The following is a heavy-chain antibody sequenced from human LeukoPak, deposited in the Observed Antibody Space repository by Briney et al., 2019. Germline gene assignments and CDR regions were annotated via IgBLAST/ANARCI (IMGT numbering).Heavy chain of an antibody. V-gene: IGHV4-59*01. CDR2: IYYSGST. Sequence: SETLSLTCTVSGGSLSNYYWSWIRQYPGQGLEWIGYIYYSGSTTYNPSLKSRATISVDTSKNQFSLKLTSVTAADTAVYYCARAGGNRFDPWGQGILVTVSS. CDR3: ARAGGNRFDP. J-gene: IGHJ5*02. CDR1: GGSLSNYY. D-gene: IGHD3-10*01.